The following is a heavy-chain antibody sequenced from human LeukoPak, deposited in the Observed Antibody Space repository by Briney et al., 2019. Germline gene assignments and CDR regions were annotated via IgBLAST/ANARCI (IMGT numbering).Heavy chain of an antibody. D-gene: IGHD4-23*01. Sequence: SETLSLTCSVSGGSISGYYWTWIRQPPGKGLEWFGYIYSSGSTNYNPSLKSRVTMSIDTSKNQFSLKVSSVTAADTAVYYCARQDYGGNSAGAFDIWGQGTMVTVSS. V-gene: IGHV4-59*08. CDR2: IYSSGST. CDR1: GGSISGYY. J-gene: IGHJ3*02. CDR3: ARQDYGGNSAGAFDI.